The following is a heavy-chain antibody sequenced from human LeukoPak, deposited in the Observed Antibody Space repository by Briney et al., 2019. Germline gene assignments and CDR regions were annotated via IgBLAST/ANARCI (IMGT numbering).Heavy chain of an antibody. CDR1: GFTFTGYA. J-gene: IGHJ4*02. CDR2: ISGYYGST. V-gene: IGHV3-23*01. CDR3: AKDRRGYYGSGSGPLFDY. Sequence: GGSLRLSCAASGFTFTGYAMSWVRQVPGKGLEWVSTISGYYGSTNYADSVRGRFTISRDNSKNTLYLQMNSLRAEDTAVYYCAKDRRGYYGSGSGPLFDYWGQGTLVTVSS. D-gene: IGHD3-10*01.